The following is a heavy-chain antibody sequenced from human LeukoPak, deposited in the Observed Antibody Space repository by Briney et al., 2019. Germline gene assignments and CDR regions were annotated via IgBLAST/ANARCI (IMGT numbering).Heavy chain of an antibody. CDR1: GGSISSSNW. D-gene: IGHD1-1*01. CDR3: ARDLPPTGTTD. Sequence: SETLSLTCAVSGGSISSSNWWSWVRQPPGKGLEWIGEIYHSGSTNYNPSLKSRVTISADTSKNQFSLKLSSVTAADTAVYYCARDLPPTGTTDWGQGTLVTVSS. CDR2: IYHSGST. V-gene: IGHV4-4*02. J-gene: IGHJ4*02.